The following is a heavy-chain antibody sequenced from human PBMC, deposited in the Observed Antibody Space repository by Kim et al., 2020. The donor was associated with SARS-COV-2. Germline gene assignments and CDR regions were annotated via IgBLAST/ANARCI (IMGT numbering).Heavy chain of an antibody. J-gene: IGHJ4*02. V-gene: IGHV3-33*05. CDR3: ARDRGVDIVATIYFDY. Sequence: GGSLRLSCAASGFTFSSYGMHWVRQAPGRGLEWVAVISYDGSNKYYADSVKGRFTISRDNSKNTLYLQMNSLRAEDTAVYYCARDRGVDIVATIYFDYWGQGTLVTVSS. CDR1: GFTFSSYG. D-gene: IGHD5-12*01. CDR2: ISYDGSNK.